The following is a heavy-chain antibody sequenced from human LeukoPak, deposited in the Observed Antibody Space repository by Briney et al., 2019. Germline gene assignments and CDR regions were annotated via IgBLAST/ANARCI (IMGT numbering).Heavy chain of an antibody. CDR3: ARRSATMGFDI. J-gene: IGHJ3*02. CDR1: GFTFSSYS. Sequence: GGSPRLSCAASGFTFSSYSMNWVRQAPGKGLEWVPSISSSSSYIYYADSVKGRFTISRDNAKNSLYLQMNSLRAEDTAVYYCARRSATMGFDIWGQGTMVTVSS. V-gene: IGHV3-21*01. D-gene: IGHD3-10*01. CDR2: ISSSSSYI.